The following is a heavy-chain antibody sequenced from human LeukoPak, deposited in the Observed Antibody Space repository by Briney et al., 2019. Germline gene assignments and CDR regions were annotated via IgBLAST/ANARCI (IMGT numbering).Heavy chain of an antibody. D-gene: IGHD5-12*01. J-gene: IGHJ4*02. CDR2: IYYSGSA. V-gene: IGHV4-59*12. CDR1: GGALSRYN. CDR3: ARDRGRNSDYDLFDY. Sequence: SQTLSLTPAVSGGALSRYNWSWIRQPPGHGLEWSGYIYYSGSANYTPSPKRRVTISVDTSKNQFSLKLSSVTAADTAVYYCARDRGRNSDYDLFDYWGQGTLVTVSS.